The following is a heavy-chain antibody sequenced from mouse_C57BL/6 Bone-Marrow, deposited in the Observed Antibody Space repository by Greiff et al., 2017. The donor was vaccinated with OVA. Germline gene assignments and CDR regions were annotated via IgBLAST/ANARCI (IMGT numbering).Heavy chain of an antibody. CDR2: IHPSDSDT. Sequence: QVQLQQPGAELVKPGASVKVSCKASGYTFTSYWLHWVKQRPGQGLEWIGRIHPSDSDTNYNQKFKGKATLTVDKSSSTAYMQLSSLTSEDAAVYYCAMGGDYDDFDDWGQGTTLTVSS. CDR3: AMGGDYDDFDD. CDR1: GYTFTSYW. V-gene: IGHV1-74*01. J-gene: IGHJ2*01. D-gene: IGHD2-4*01.